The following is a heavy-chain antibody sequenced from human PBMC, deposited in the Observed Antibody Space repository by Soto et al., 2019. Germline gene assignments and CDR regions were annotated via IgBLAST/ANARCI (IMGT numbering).Heavy chain of an antibody. CDR1: GGTFSSYA. CDR3: ARARRDGYSPRDY. V-gene: IGHV1-69*06. D-gene: IGHD5-18*01. CDR2: IIPIFGTA. Sequence: ASVKVSCKASGGTFSSYAISWVRQAPGQGLEWMGGIIPIFGTANHAQKFQGRVTITADKSTSTAYMELSSLRSEDTAVYYCARARRDGYSPRDYWGQGTLVTVSS. J-gene: IGHJ4*02.